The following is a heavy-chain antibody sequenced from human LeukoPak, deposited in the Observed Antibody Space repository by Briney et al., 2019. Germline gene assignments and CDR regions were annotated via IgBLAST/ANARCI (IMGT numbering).Heavy chain of an antibody. V-gene: IGHV3-48*02. CDR1: GFTFSSYS. CDR2: ISGSSNTI. J-gene: IGHJ4*02. Sequence: GGSLRLSCAASGFTFSSYSMNWVRQSPGKGLEWVSYISGSSNTIYYADSVKGRFTISRDNAKNSLYLQMNSLRDEDTAVYYCARAVTTVTRGGLVFDYWGQGTLVTVSS. CDR3: ARAVTTVTRGGLVFDY. D-gene: IGHD4-17*01.